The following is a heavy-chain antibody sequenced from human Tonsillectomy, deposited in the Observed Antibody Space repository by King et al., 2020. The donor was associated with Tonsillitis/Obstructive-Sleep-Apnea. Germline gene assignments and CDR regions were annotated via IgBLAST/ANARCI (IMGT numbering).Heavy chain of an antibody. CDR3: ARQRYYYDNNAYLY. CDR1: GYTFVSYG. V-gene: IGHV1-18*01. Sequence: QLVQSGAEMKKPGASVKVSCQASGYTFVSYGISWIRQAPGQGLEWLGWSSTHNTNYAWKFQGRVTMTTDKSTDTAYMELRSLRSDDTAVYYCARQRYYYDNNAYLYWGQGTLVTVSS. D-gene: IGHD3-22*01. J-gene: IGHJ4*02. CDR2: SSTHNT.